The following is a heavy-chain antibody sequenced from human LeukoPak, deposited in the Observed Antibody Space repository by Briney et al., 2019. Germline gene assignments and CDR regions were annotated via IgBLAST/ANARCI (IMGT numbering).Heavy chain of an antibody. V-gene: IGHV3-21*01. D-gene: IGHD3-3*01. J-gene: IGHJ6*02. CDR2: ISSSSSYI. CDR3: ARAEWYGVDYGMDV. CDR1: GFTFSSYS. Sequence: GGPLRLSCAASGFTFSSYSMNWVRQAPGKGLEWVSSISSSSSYIYYADSVKGRFTISRDNAKNSLYLQMNSLRAEDTAVYYCARAEWYGVDYGMDVWGQGTTVTVSS.